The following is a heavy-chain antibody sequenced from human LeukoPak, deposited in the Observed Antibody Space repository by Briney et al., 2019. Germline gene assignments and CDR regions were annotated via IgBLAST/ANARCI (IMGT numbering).Heavy chain of an antibody. CDR2: IYYSGTT. CDR1: GVSINSNSHH. V-gene: IGHV4-39*01. Sequence: SETLSLTCSVSGVSINSNSHHWDWIRQAPGKGLEWIGNIYYSGTTSYNPSLKSRVTISVDTSKNQFSLRLSSVTAADTAVYYCARRGDILTDYAFDYWGQGTLVTVSS. CDR3: ARRGDILTDYAFDY. D-gene: IGHD3-9*01. J-gene: IGHJ4*02.